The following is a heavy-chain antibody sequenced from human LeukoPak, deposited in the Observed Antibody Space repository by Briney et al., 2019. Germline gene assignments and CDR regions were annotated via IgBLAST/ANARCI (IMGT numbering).Heavy chain of an antibody. D-gene: IGHD4-17*01. CDR1: GFTLRGYG. CDR3: ASTNFLDYGDYFDY. V-gene: IGHV4-38-2*01. CDR2: IYYSGST. Sequence: NAGGSLRLSCAASGFTLRGYGMHWIRQPPGKGLEWIGSIYYSGSTYYNPSLKSRVTISVDTSKNQFSLKLSSVTAADTAVYYCASTNFLDYGDYFDYWGQGTLVTVSS. J-gene: IGHJ4*02.